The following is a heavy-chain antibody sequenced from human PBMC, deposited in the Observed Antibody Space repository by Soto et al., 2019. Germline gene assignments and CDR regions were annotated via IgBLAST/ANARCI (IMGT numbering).Heavy chain of an antibody. V-gene: IGHV3-48*02. CDR1: GFTFSSYG. Sequence: GGSLRLSCAASGFTFSSYGMNWVRQAPGKGLEWVSYISSSSTIYYADSVKGRFTISRDNAKNSLYLQMNSLRDEDTAVYYCAREDTMIDAFDIWGQGTMVTVS. J-gene: IGHJ3*02. D-gene: IGHD3-22*01. CDR3: AREDTMIDAFDI. CDR2: ISSSSTI.